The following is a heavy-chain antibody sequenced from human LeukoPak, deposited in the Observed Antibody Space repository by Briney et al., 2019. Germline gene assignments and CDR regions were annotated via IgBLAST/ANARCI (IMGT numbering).Heavy chain of an antibody. D-gene: IGHD2-2*01. CDR3: ARDQGYCSSTSCFNYYYGMDV. CDR2: INPNSGGK. Sequence: ASVSVSCKASGYTFSGYYMHWVRQAPGEGLEWMGWINPNSGGKNYAENFQRRLTISRATSISLAYMQLSRLRSDDPAVYYCARDQGYCSSTSCFNYYYGMDVWGQGTTVTVSS. V-gene: IGHV1-2*02. J-gene: IGHJ6*02. CDR1: GYTFSGYY.